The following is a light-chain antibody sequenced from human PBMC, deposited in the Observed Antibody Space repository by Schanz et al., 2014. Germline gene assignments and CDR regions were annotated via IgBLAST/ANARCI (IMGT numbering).Light chain of an antibody. V-gene: IGKV3-11*01. CDR3: QHRGDWPIS. CDR1: QSVYSY. J-gene: IGKJ5*01. Sequence: EIVLTQSPATLSLSPGESATLSCRASQSVYSYLVWYQQKPGQAPRLLIFDATNRATGIPARFSGSGSGTDFTLTISSLEPEDFAVYYCQHRGDWPISFGQGTRLEIK. CDR2: DAT.